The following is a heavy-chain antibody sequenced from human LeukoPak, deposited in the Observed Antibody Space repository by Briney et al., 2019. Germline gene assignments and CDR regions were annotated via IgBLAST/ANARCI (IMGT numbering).Heavy chain of an antibody. CDR1: GXTFSNYD. CDR3: ARDQSHYTAPGDY. J-gene: IGHJ4*02. CDR2: IWYDGSNE. Sequence: GGSLRLSCSASGXTFSNYDMHWVRQAPGKGLEWVALIWYDGSNEYYADSVKGRFTISRDNSKNTLYLQMNSLRAEDTAVYYCARDQSHYTAPGDYWGQGTLVTVSS. D-gene: IGHD3-10*01. V-gene: IGHV3-33*01.